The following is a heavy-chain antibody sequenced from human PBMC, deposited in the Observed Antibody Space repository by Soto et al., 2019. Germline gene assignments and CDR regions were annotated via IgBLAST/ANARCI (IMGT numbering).Heavy chain of an antibody. Sequence: KPSETLSLTCSVSGVSISSADFYWSWIRQPPGKALEWLGDMSYSGSTYYNPSLQSRITMSLDTSKNHFSLTLTSVTAADTAVYFCSRGTIDYFDTSRSGCGLDVWGQGTAVTVSS. CDR2: MSYSGST. CDR1: GVSISSADFY. J-gene: IGHJ6*02. V-gene: IGHV4-30-4*01. CDR3: SRGTIDYFDTSRSGCGLDV. D-gene: IGHD3-22*01.